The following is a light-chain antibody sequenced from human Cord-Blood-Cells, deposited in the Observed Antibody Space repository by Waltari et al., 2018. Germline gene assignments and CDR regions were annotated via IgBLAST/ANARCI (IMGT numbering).Light chain of an antibody. J-gene: IGKJ1*01. Sequence: AVMTQSPLSLPVTLGQPASISCRSSQSLVYRAGNTYLNWFQQRQGQSPRRLIYKVSNRDSGVPDRFSGSGSGTDFTLKISRVEAEDVGVYYCMQGTHWWTFGQGTKVEIK. CDR3: MQGTHWWT. V-gene: IGKV2-30*01. CDR2: KVS. CDR1: QSLVYRAGNTY.